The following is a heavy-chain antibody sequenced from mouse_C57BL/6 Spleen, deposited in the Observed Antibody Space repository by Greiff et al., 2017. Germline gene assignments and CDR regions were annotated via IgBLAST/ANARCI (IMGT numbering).Heavy chain of an antibody. Sequence: EVMLVESGGGLVQPGGSLSLSCAASGFTFTDYYMSWVRQPPGKALAWLGFIRTKANGYTSEYSASVKGRFTISRDNSPSILYLQMNALRTWDSATYYCAKYRYYGSNWYFDVWGTGTTVTVSS. CDR3: AKYRYYGSNWYFDV. CDR1: GFTFTDYY. J-gene: IGHJ1*03. D-gene: IGHD1-1*01. V-gene: IGHV7-3*01. CDR2: IRTKANGYTS.